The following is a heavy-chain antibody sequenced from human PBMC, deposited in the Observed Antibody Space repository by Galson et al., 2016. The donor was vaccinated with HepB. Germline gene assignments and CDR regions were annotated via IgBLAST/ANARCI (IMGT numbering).Heavy chain of an antibody. CDR1: GLIVSANY. CDR2: IYSDGRP. V-gene: IGHV3-53*01. D-gene: IGHD2-21*02. Sequence: SLRLSCAASGLIVSANYLTWVRQAPGKGLEGVSVIYSDGRPYYSDSVRGRFTISRDNAKNTVYLQMNSLRVEDTAMYYCARDLPVATAGGFDLWGQGTMATVSS. CDR3: ARDLPVATAGGFDL. J-gene: IGHJ3*01.